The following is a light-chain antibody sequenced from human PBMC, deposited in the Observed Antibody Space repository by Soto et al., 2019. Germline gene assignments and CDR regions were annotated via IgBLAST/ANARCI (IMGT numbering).Light chain of an antibody. Sequence: DIVMTQSPLSLPVTPGEPASISCRSSQSLLHSNGYNYLDWYLQKPGQSPQLLIYLGSNRASGVPDRFSGSGSGTDFTLKIGRVEAEDVGVYYCMQALQTPRYTFGQGTKLEIK. CDR1: QSLLHSNGYNY. CDR3: MQALQTPRYT. J-gene: IGKJ2*01. CDR2: LGS. V-gene: IGKV2-28*01.